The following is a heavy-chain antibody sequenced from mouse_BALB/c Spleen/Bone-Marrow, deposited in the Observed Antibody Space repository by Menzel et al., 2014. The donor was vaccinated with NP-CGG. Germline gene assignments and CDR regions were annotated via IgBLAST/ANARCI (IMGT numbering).Heavy chain of an antibody. Sequence: VQMQQSRAELAKPGASVKLSCKASAYTFTSYNMYWVKQKSGQGLEGMGEINPSNGGTDFNEKYNSKATLTADKSSSTADMQLGRLTSEDSAVYYCTRGRRDAMDYWGQGTSVTVSS. V-gene: IGHV1S81*02. CDR3: TRGRRDAMDY. J-gene: IGHJ4*01. CDR1: AYTFTSYN. CDR2: INPSNGGT.